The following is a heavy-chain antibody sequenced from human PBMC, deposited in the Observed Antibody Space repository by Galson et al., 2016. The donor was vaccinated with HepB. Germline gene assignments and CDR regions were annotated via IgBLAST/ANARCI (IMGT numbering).Heavy chain of an antibody. Sequence: SCKASGYSFTTHSMHWVRQAPGQRLEWMGWLNGGTGEARSSERFQDRLTITMDTSASTAYMQLSSLRSEDTARYYCARELYGTIAFDTWGLGTMVTVSS. CDR3: ARELYGTIAFDT. D-gene: IGHD4/OR15-4a*01. CDR2: LNGGTGEA. V-gene: IGHV1-3*01. CDR1: GYSFTTHS. J-gene: IGHJ3*02.